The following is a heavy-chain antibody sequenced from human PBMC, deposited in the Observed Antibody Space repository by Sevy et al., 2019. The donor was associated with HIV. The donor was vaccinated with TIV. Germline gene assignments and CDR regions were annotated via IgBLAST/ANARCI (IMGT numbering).Heavy chain of an antibody. CDR2: IWFDGSNI. J-gene: IGHJ4*02. Sequence: SLRLSCVASGFTFGSYGMLWVRQAPGKGLEWVADIWFDGSNIHYADSVRGRFTISRDNSKNTLSLHMSSLRVEDTAVYYCARERTYLFDYCGQGTLVTVSS. CDR1: GFTFGSYG. CDR3: ARERTYLFDY. V-gene: IGHV3-33*01.